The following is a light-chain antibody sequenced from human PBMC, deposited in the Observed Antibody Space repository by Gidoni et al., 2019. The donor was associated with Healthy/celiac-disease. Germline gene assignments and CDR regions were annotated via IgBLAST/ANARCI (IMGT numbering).Light chain of an antibody. Sequence: EILLTQSAATPSLPPGERAPPCCGASHSGSSYLAWYQQKPGQAPRLLIYDASNRATGIPARFSGSGSGTDFTLTISRLEPEDFAVYYCQQRGNWPPTFGRXTKVEIK. CDR1: HSGSSY. V-gene: IGKV3-11*01. CDR3: QQRGNWPPT. J-gene: IGKJ4*01. CDR2: DAS.